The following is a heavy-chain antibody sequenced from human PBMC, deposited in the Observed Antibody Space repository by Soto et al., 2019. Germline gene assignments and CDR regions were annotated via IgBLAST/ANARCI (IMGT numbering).Heavy chain of an antibody. V-gene: IGHV3-53*02. CDR2: IYSGGGT. CDR3: ARVALRGQFVDLSDFDP. D-gene: IGHD3-16*02. Sequence: EVQLVETGGGLIQPGGSLTLSCAASGMIVSINYLSWVRQAPGKGLEWVAIIYSGGGTYYAGSVKGRFTISRDSSKNTVSLQMNSLRVEDTARYYCARVALRGQFVDLSDFDPWGQGTVVTVSS. CDR1: GMIVSINY. J-gene: IGHJ5*02.